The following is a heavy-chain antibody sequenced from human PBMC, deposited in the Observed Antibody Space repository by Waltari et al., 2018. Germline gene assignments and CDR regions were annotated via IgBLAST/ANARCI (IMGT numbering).Heavy chain of an antibody. D-gene: IGHD3-22*01. V-gene: IGHV4-59*08. CDR2: IYYSGST. J-gene: IGHJ6*03. CDR3: ARLDYDSSGYQAYYYYYMDV. Sequence: QVQLQESGPGLVKPSETLSLTCTVSGGSISSYYWSWIRQPPGKGLEWIGYIYYSGSTNYNPSPKSRVTISVDTSKNQFSLKLSSVTAADTAVYYCARLDYDSSGYQAYYYYYMDVWGKGTTVTISS. CDR1: GGSISSYY.